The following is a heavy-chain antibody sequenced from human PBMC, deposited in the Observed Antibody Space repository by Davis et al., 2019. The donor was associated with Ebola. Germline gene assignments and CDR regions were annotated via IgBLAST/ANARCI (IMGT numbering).Heavy chain of an antibody. CDR2: ISDYNRKT. V-gene: IGHV1-18*04. Sequence: ASVKVSCKASGYTFTSYGIIWVRQAPGQGLEWMGWISDYNRKTNYAQKFQGRVTMTTDTSTSTAYMELRSLTSDDTAVYYCAIRYGGNSLDYWGQGTPITVSS. D-gene: IGHD4-23*01. CDR3: AIRYGGNSLDY. J-gene: IGHJ4*02. CDR1: GYTFTSYG.